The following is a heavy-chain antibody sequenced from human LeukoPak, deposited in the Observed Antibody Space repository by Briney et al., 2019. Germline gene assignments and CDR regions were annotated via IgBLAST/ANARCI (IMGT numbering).Heavy chain of an antibody. D-gene: IGHD2-2*02. Sequence: SETLSLTCTVSGGSLSSGDSCWSWLRPPPGTGLEWVRYIYYSGRTYYNSSLKSRVTISVDTSKNQFSLKLSSVTAADTAVYYCAGDGVVSAGIPYYYYGMDVWGEGGTVTVSS. V-gene: IGHV4-30-4*08. CDR3: AGDGVVSAGIPYYYYGMDV. J-gene: IGHJ6*04. CDR2: IYYSGRT. CDR1: GGSLSSGDSC.